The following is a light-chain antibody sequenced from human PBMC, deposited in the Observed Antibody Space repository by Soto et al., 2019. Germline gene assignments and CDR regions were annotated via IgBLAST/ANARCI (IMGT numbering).Light chain of an antibody. CDR2: DVS. CDR3: SSYTSSSTLPVV. Sequence: QCALTQPASVSGSPGQSTTISCTGTSSDVGGYNYVSWYQQHPGKAPKLMIYDVSNRPSGVSNRFSGSKSGNTASLTISGLQAEDEADYYCSSYTSSSTLPVVFGGGTKLTVL. CDR1: SSDVGGYNY. V-gene: IGLV2-14*01. J-gene: IGLJ2*01.